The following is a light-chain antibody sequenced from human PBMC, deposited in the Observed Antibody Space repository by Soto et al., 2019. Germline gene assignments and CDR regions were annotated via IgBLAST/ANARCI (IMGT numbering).Light chain of an antibody. CDR2: GNS. V-gene: IGLV1-40*01. J-gene: IGLJ3*02. CDR3: QSYDSSLSAL. Sequence: QSVLTQPPSVSGAPRQRVTISCTGTSSNIGAGYDVHWYQQLPGTAPKLLIYGNSNRPSGAPDRFSGSKSGTSASLAITGLQAEDEADYYCQSYDSSLSALFGGGTKVTVL. CDR1: SSNIGAGYD.